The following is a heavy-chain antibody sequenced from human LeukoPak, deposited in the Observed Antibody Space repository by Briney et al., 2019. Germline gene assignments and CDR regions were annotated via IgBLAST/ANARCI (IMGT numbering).Heavy chain of an antibody. CDR1: GFTFSTYG. D-gene: IGHD4-11*01. CDR3: AKDRYSNYDPYFFDY. CDR2: IRFDGSYK. V-gene: IGHV3-30*02. Sequence: GGSLRLSCAASGFTFSTYGMHWVRQAPGKGLEWLAFIRFDGSYKYYADSVKGRFTISRDNSKNTLYLQMNSLRAEDTAVYYCAKDRYSNYDPYFFDYWGQGTLVTVSS. J-gene: IGHJ4*02.